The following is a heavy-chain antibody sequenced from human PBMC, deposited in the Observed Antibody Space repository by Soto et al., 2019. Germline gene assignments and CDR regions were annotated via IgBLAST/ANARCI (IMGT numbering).Heavy chain of an antibody. J-gene: IGHJ5*02. Sequence: LRLSCAASGFTFSSYAMHWVRQAPGKGLEWVAVISYDGSNKYYADSVKGRFPISRDNSKNTLYLQMNSLRAEDTAVYYCARSCLVTDSGYLNWFDPWGQGTLVTVSS. V-gene: IGHV3-30-3*01. CDR3: ARSCLVTDSGYLNWFDP. CDR2: ISYDGSNK. CDR1: GFTFSSYA. D-gene: IGHD5-12*01.